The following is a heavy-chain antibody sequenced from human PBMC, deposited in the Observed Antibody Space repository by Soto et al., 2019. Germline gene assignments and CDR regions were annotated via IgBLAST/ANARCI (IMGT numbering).Heavy chain of an antibody. J-gene: IGHJ4*02. Sequence: SETLSLTCTVSSDSISSYYWIWTRQSPGKGLEWIGYTDYSGTTNYNPSLKSRVTISGDTSKNQFSLRPSSVTAADTAVYYCARAVGDPLYYLDYWGQGTLVT. CDR1: SDSISSYY. V-gene: IGHV4-59*08. CDR3: ARAVGDPLYYLDY. D-gene: IGHD6-19*01. CDR2: TDYSGTT.